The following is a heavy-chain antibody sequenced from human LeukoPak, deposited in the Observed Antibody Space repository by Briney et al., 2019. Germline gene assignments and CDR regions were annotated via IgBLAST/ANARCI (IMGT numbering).Heavy chain of an antibody. CDR1: GYTFTGYY. J-gene: IGHJ4*02. V-gene: IGHV1-2*04. Sequence: ASVKVSCKASGYTFTGYYMHWVRQAPGQGLEWMGWINPNSGGTNYAQKFQGWVTMTSDKSINTAYLQWSSLRASDTAMFYCARRGGSSRPFDYWGQGTLVTVSS. D-gene: IGHD1-26*01. CDR3: ARRGGSSRPFDY. CDR2: INPNSGGT.